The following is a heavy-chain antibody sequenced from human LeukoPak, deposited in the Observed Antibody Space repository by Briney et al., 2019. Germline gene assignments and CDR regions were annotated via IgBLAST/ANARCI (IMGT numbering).Heavy chain of an antibody. D-gene: IGHD2-15*01. CDR1: GYTFTGYY. CDR2: INPNSGGT. Sequence: ASVKVSCKASGYTFTGYYMHGVRQAPGQGLEWMGWINPNSGGTNYAQKFQGWVTMTRDTSISTAYMELSRLRSDDTAVYYCARGLCSGGSCYVGYNWFDPWGQGTLVTVSS. J-gene: IGHJ5*02. V-gene: IGHV1-2*04. CDR3: ARGLCSGGSCYVGYNWFDP.